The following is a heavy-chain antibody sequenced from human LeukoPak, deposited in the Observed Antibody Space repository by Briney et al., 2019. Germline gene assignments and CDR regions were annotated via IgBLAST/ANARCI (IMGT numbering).Heavy chain of an antibody. D-gene: IGHD3-22*01. V-gene: IGHV4-39*07. CDR1: GDSLTGYY. J-gene: IGHJ3*02. CDR3: TKSDGSGLIRI. CDR2: IYYTGNT. Sequence: ASETLSLTCTVSGDSLTGYYWGWIRQPPGKWLEWIGNIYYTGNTYYNPSLKSRVTISLDTSKNQFSLKVISMTAADTAVYYCTKSDGSGLIRICGRGTMVTVSS.